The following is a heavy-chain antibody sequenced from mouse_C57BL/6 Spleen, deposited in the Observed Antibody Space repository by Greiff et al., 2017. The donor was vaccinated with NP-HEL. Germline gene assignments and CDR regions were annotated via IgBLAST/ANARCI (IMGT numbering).Heavy chain of an antibody. CDR1: GFTFSSYA. D-gene: IGHD2-1*01. Sequence: DVMLVESGGGLVKPGGSLKLSCAASGFTFSSYAMSWVRQTPEKRLEWVATISDGGSYTYYPDNVKGRFTISRDNAKNNLYLQMSHLKSEDTAMYYCARASYGNYGYFDVWGTGTTVTVSS. CDR3: ARASYGNYGYFDV. CDR2: ISDGGSYT. V-gene: IGHV5-4*03. J-gene: IGHJ1*03.